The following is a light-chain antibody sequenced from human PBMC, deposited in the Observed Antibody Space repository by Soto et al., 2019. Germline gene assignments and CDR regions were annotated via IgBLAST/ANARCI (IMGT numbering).Light chain of an antibody. CDR1: QSVSSSY. Sequence: EIVLTQSPGTLSLCPWEIATLSCRASQSVSSSYLAWYQQNPVQAPRLLIYGASTRATGIPDRFSGSGSGTDFTLTISRLEPEDFATYYCQQSYRTPTWTFGQGTKVDIK. V-gene: IGKV3-20*01. CDR2: GAS. J-gene: IGKJ1*01. CDR3: QQSYRTPTWT.